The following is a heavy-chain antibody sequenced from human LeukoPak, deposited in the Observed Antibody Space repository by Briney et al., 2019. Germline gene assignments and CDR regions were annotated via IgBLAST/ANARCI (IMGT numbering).Heavy chain of an antibody. D-gene: IGHD2-2*01. J-gene: IGHJ3*02. CDR1: GGTFSSYA. V-gene: IGHV1-69*05. CDR2: IIPIFGTA. CDR3: ASHRAIGYCSSTSCYDAFDI. Sequence: GASVKVSCKASGGTFSSYAISWVRQAPGQGLEWTGGIIPIFGTANYAQKFQGRVTITTDESTSTAYMELSSLRSEDTAVYYCASHRAIGYCSSTSCYDAFDIWGQGTMVTVSS.